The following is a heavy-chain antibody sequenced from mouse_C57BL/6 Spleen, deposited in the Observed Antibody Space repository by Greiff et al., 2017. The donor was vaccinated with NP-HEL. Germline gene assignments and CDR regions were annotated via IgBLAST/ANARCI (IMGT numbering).Heavy chain of an antibody. CDR2: INPGSGGT. CDR3: ARGGYYGSFDY. D-gene: IGHD1-1*01. Sequence: QVQLQQSGAELVRPGTSVKVSCKASGYAFTNYLIEWVKQRPGQGLEWIGVINPGSGGTNYNEKFKGKATLTADKSSSPAYMQLSSLTSEDSAVYFCARGGYYGSFDYWGQGTTLTVSS. J-gene: IGHJ2*01. CDR1: GYAFTNYL. V-gene: IGHV1-54*01.